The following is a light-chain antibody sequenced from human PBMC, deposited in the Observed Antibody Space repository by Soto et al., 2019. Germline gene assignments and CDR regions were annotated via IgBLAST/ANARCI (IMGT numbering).Light chain of an antibody. CDR3: SSYTRSSTYV. CDR1: SGDVGGYNY. V-gene: IGLV2-14*01. Sequence: QSVLTQPASVSGSPGQSITISCTGTSGDVGGYNYVSWYQQHPGKAPKLMIYDVSNRPSGVSNRFSGSKSGNTASLTISGLQAEDEADYYCSSYTRSSTYVFGTGTKVTVL. J-gene: IGLJ1*01. CDR2: DVS.